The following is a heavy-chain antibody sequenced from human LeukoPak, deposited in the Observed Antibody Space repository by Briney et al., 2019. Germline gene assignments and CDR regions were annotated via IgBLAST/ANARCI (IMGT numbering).Heavy chain of an antibody. Sequence: ASVKVSCKASGYTFTGYYMHWVRQAPGQGLEWMGWINPNNGGTNYAQKFQGRVTMTRDTSISTAYMELSRLRSDDTAVYYCAIDLSGYSYMDVWGKGTTVTVSS. CDR1: GYTFTGYY. CDR2: INPNNGGT. D-gene: IGHD5-18*01. CDR3: AIDLSGYSYMDV. V-gene: IGHV1-2*02. J-gene: IGHJ6*03.